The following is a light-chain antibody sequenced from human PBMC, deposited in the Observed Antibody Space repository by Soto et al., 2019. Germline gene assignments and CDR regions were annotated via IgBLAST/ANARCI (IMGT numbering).Light chain of an antibody. Sequence: IVLTQSPATLSLSPGERATLSCRASQSVSSYLAWYQQKPGQAPRLLIYDASNRATGIPARFSGSGSGTDFTLTISSLEPEYFAFYYCQQRSNWPWTFGQGTNVDIK. V-gene: IGKV3-11*01. CDR1: QSVSSY. CDR2: DAS. J-gene: IGKJ1*01. CDR3: QQRSNWPWT.